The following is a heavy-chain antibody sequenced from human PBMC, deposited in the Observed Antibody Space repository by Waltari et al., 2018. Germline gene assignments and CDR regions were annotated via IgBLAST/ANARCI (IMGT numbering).Heavy chain of an antibody. D-gene: IGHD6-19*01. Sequence: QVQLQQWGAGLLKPSETLSLTCAVYGGSFSGYYWTWIRQPPDKGLEWVGEINHSSGSTNYNPSLKSRLTILIDTSKNQFSLKLSSVIAADTAVYYCAIGHSGGWYGVWGQGTLVTVSS. CDR3: AIGHSGGWYGV. J-gene: IGHJ4*02. CDR1: GGSFSGYY. CDR2: INHSSGST. V-gene: IGHV4-34*02.